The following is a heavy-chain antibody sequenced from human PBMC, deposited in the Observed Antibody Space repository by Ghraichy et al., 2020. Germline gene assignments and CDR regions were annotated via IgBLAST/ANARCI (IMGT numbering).Heavy chain of an antibody. CDR2: INQDGSEK. CDR1: GFTFSNYW. J-gene: IGHJ4*02. Sequence: GGSLRLSCAASGFTFSNYWIHWVRQAPGKGLEWVAHINQDGSEKEYVASVRGRFTISRDNAKNSLFLQMNSLRAEDTAVYYCGTFADPRGDWGQGTLVTVCS. V-gene: IGHV3-7*01. CDR3: GTFADPRGD. D-gene: IGHD3-10*01.